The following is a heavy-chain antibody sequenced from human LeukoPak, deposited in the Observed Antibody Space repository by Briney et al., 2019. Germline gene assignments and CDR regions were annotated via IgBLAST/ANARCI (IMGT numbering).Heavy chain of an antibody. J-gene: IGHJ6*03. V-gene: IGHV1-8*01. D-gene: IGHD3-3*01. Sequence: ASVKVSCKASGYTLTSYDINWVRQATGQGLEWMGWMNPNSGNTGYAQKFQGRVTMTRNTSISTAYMELSSLRSDDTAVYYCARDGFWSGYYYYYYMDVWGKGTTVTVSS. CDR1: GYTLTSYD. CDR2: MNPNSGNT. CDR3: ARDGFWSGYYYYYYMDV.